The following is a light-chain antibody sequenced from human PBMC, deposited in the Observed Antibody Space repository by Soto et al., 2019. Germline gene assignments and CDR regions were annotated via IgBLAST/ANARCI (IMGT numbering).Light chain of an antibody. J-gene: IGKJ5*01. V-gene: IGKV3-20*01. CDR1: QSVGSS. Sequence: EIVMTQSPATLSVSPGERATLSCRASQSVGSSLAWYQQEPGQAPRLLIYGASSRATGIPDRFSGSGSGTDFTLTISRLEPEDFAVYYCQQYGSSPITFGQGTRLEIK. CDR3: QQYGSSPIT. CDR2: GAS.